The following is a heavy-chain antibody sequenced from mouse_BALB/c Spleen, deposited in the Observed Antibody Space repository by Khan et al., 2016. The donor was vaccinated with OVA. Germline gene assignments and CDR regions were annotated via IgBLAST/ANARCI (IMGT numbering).Heavy chain of an antibody. CDR3: ARLAYYYGSEGFAY. V-gene: IGHV5-6*01. Sequence: EVELVESGGDFVRPGGSLKLSCAASGFTFSTYGMSWVRQTPDKRLEWVATINTGGAYTYYPDSVKGRFTISRDNAKNTLYLQLSSLKSEDTAIYYCARLAYYYGSEGFAYWGQGTLVTVSA. D-gene: IGHD1-1*01. CDR1: GFTFSTYG. CDR2: INTGGAYT. J-gene: IGHJ3*01.